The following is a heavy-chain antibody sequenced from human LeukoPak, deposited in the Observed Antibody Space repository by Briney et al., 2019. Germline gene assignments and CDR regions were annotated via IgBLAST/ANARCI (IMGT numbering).Heavy chain of an antibody. V-gene: IGHV3-30*04. Sequence: GGSLRPSCAPSGFTFSSYAMHWVRQAPGKGLAWVAVISYEGSNKYYADSVKGRFTISRDNSKKTLYLQMNSLRAEDTAVYSCARALITMIVAYWGQGTLVTVSS. CDR2: ISYEGSNK. CDR1: GFTFSSYA. D-gene: IGHD3-22*01. J-gene: IGHJ4*02. CDR3: ARALITMIVAY.